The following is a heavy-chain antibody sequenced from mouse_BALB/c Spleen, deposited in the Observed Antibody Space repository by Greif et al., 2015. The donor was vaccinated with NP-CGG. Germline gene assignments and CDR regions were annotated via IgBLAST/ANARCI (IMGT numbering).Heavy chain of an antibody. CDR3: ARYDYDYYAMDY. V-gene: IGHV1-80*01. CDR1: GYAFSSYW. Sequence: QVPLKESVAELVRPWSSVKISCKASGYAFSSYWMNWVKQRPGQGLEWIGQIYPGDGDTNYNGKFKGKATLTADKSSSTAYMQLSSLTSEDSAVYFCARYDYDYYAMDYWGQGTSVTVSS. CDR2: IYPGDGDT. J-gene: IGHJ4*01. D-gene: IGHD2-4*01.